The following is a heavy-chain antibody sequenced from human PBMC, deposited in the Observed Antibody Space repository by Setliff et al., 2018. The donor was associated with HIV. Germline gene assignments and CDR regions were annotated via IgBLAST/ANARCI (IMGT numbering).Heavy chain of an antibody. J-gene: IGHJ3*02. CDR2: IYPGDSET. D-gene: IGHD2-21*01. CDR1: GYSFTSYW. V-gene: IGHV5-51*01. Sequence: GESLKISRKGSGYSFTSYWSAWVRQMPGRGLERMGIIYPGDSETRYSPSFVGQVTISVDKYINTAYLQWSSLKASDTAMYYCARPLWSQSSDAFSIWGQGTMVTVSS. CDR3: ARPLWSQSSDAFSI.